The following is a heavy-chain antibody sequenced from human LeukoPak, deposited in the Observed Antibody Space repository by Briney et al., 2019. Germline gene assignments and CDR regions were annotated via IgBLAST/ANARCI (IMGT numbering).Heavy chain of an antibody. D-gene: IGHD3-9*01. J-gene: IGHJ6*02. CDR1: GYTFTGCY. CDR3: ARDYDILTGYYTYYGMDV. V-gene: IGHV1-2*02. CDR2: INPNSGGT. Sequence: RASVKVSCKASGYTFTGCYMHWVRQAPGQGLEWMGWINPNSGGTNYAQKFQGRVTMTRDTSISTAYMELSRLRSDDTAVYYCARDYDILTGYYTYYGMDVWGQGTTVTVSS.